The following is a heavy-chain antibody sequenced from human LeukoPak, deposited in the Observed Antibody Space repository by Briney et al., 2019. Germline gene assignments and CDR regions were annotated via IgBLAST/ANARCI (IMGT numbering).Heavy chain of an antibody. J-gene: IGHJ5*02. V-gene: IGHV2-26*01. Sequence: SGPTLVNPTETLTLTCTVSGFSLSNGRMGVSWIRQPPGKALEWLAHIFSNDEKSYSTSLKSRVTISKDTSKSQVVLTMTKMDPVDTATYYCARIGSTNWYWFDPWGQGTLVTVSS. D-gene: IGHD6-13*01. CDR1: GFSLSNGRMG. CDR3: ARIGSTNWYWFDP. CDR2: IFSNDEK.